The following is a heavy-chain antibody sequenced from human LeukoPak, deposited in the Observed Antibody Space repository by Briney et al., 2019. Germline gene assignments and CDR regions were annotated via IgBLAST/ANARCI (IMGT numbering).Heavy chain of an antibody. CDR2: ISDSGST. CDR3: ARERRGKAAADPKAYYYYYYGMDV. CDR1: GGSLSTHH. D-gene: IGHD6-13*01. V-gene: IGHV4-59*11. Sequence: PSETLSLTCVVSGGSLSTHHWSWIRQSPGRGLEWIGYISDSGSTNYNPSLKSRVTISVDTSKNQFSLKLSSVTAADTAVYYCARERRGKAAADPKAYYYYYYGMDVWGQGTTVTVSS. J-gene: IGHJ6*02.